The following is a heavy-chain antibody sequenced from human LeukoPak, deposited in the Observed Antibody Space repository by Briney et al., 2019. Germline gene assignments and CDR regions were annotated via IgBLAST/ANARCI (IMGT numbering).Heavy chain of an antibody. Sequence: SETLSLTCAVSGGSISSGGSSWSWIRQPPGKGLEWIGYIYHSGSTYYNPSLKSRATISVDRSKNQFSLKLSSVTAADTAVYYCARQTYNWNYLDYWGQGTLVTVSS. CDR3: ARQTYNWNYLDY. J-gene: IGHJ4*02. CDR2: IYHSGST. D-gene: IGHD1-20*01. CDR1: GGSISSGGSS. V-gene: IGHV4-30-2*01.